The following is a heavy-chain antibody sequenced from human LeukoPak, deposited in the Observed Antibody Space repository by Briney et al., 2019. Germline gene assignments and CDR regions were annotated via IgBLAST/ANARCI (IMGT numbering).Heavy chain of an antibody. CDR2: IYPGDSET. D-gene: IGHD3-3*01. CDR1: GYSFTSYW. J-gene: IGHJ4*02. CDR3: ARHVGVTTEFDY. V-gene: IGHV5-51*01. Sequence: GESLKISCKVSGYSFTSYWIGWVRQMPGKGLEYMGIIYPGDSETRYSPSFKGRVTISADKSISTAYLQWSSLKASDTAMYYCARHVGVTTEFDYWGQGTLVTVSS.